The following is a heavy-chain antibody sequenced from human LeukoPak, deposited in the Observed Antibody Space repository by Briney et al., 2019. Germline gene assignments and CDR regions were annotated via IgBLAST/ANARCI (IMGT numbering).Heavy chain of an antibody. J-gene: IGHJ4*02. CDR2: ISYDGSNK. Sequence: EGSLRLSCAASGFTFSSYGMHWVRQAPGKGLEWVAVISYDGSNKYYADSVKGRFTISRDNSKNTLYLQMNSLRAEDTAVYYCAKEEGGSSGWPNYLYYFDYWGQGTLVTVSS. D-gene: IGHD6-19*01. V-gene: IGHV3-30*18. CDR3: AKEEGGSSGWPNYLYYFDY. CDR1: GFTFSSYG.